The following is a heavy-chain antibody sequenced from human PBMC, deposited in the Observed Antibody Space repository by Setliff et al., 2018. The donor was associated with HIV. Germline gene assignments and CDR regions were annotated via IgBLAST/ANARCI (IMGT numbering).Heavy chain of an antibody. D-gene: IGHD3-22*01. J-gene: IGHJ3*02. CDR2: INTDGSTT. CDR1: GFTFSSHW. Sequence: GGSLRLSCAVSGFTFSSHWMHWVRQAPGKGLVWVSFINTDGSTTRYADSVKGRFTISRDNSKNTLYLQMNSLRAEDTAEYYCAKRGYDSSALRAFDAFDIWGQGTLVTVSS. CDR3: AKRGYDSSALRAFDAFDI. V-gene: IGHV3-74*01.